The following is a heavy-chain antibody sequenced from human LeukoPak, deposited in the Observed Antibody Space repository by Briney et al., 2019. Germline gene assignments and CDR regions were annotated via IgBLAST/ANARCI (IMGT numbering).Heavy chain of an antibody. CDR1: GGSISSYS. J-gene: IGHJ5*02. Sequence: NPSETLSLTCTVSGGSISSYSWTWIRQPPGKGLEWIGYIYDSGSTKYNPSLKSRVTISVDTSKNQFSLKVTSVSAADTAVYYCVRGARSGIYGWFDPWGQGTLVTVSS. CDR3: VRGARSGIYGWFDP. V-gene: IGHV4-59*01. D-gene: IGHD1-1*01. CDR2: IYDSGST.